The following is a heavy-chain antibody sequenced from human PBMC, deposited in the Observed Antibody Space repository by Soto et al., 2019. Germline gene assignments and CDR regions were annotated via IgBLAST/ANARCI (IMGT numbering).Heavy chain of an antibody. CDR1: GCSISSYY. D-gene: IGHD5-12*01. J-gene: IGHJ4*02. CDR2: IYYSGST. CDR3: ARHYSGYDYFDY. V-gene: IGHV4-59*01. Sequence: SETLSLTCTVSGCSISSYYWSWIRQPPGKGLEWIGYIYYSGSTNYNPSLKSRVTISVDTSKNQFSLKLSSVTAADTAVYYCARHYSGYDYFDYWGQGTLVTVSS.